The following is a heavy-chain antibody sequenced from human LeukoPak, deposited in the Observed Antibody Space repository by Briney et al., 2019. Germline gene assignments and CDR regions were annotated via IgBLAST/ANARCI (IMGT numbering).Heavy chain of an antibody. CDR3: ARADYDYVWGSYRQYYFDY. V-gene: IGHV3-48*03. J-gene: IGHJ4*02. D-gene: IGHD3-16*02. Sequence: GGSLRLSCVASGFTFSSYEMKWVRQAPGKGLEWVSYISNSATTTYYADSVQGRFTISRDNAKNSLSLQMNSLRAEDTAVYYCARADYDYVWGSYRQYYFDYWGQGTLVTVSS. CDR2: ISNSATTT. CDR1: GFTFSSYE.